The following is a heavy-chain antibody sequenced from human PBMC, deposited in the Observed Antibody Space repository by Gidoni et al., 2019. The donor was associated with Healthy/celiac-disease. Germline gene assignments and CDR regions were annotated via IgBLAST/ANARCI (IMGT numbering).Heavy chain of an antibody. Sequence: QVQLVQSGAEVKKPGVSVKVSCKASGYTFTGYYMTWVRQAPGQGLEWMGRINPNSGGTNYAQKFQGRVTMTRDTSISTAYMELSRLRSDDTVVYYCARGSTMVRGESYYYYGMDVWGQGTTVTVSS. D-gene: IGHD3-10*01. J-gene: IGHJ6*02. CDR1: GYTFTGYY. CDR3: ARGSTMVRGESYYYYGMDV. V-gene: IGHV1-2*05. CDR2: INPNSGGT.